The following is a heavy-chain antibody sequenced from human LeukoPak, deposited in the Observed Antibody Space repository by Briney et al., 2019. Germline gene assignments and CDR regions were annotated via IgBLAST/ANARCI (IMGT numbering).Heavy chain of an antibody. V-gene: IGHV4-34*01. CDR1: GGSFSGYY. Sequence: KSSETLSLTCAVYGGSFSGYYWSWIRQPPGKGLEWIGEINHSGSTNYNPSLKSRVTISVDTSKNQFSLKLSSVTAADTAVYYCARGGGYYYDRGYYYCGQGTLVTVSS. CDR3: ARGGGYYYDRGYYY. CDR2: INHSGST. J-gene: IGHJ4*02. D-gene: IGHD3-22*01.